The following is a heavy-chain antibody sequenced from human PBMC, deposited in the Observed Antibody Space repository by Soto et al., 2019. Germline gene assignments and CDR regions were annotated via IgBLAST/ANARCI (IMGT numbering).Heavy chain of an antibody. D-gene: IGHD5-18*01. Sequence: PGGSLRLSCAASGFTFSSYGIHWVRQAPGKGLEWAALISYDGTDKYYADSVKGRFTISRDNSKNTLYLQMSSLGPEDTAVYYCVKERYAQLWLEDYGMDVWGQGTTVTVSS. CDR2: ISYDGTDK. V-gene: IGHV3-30*18. CDR3: VKERYAQLWLEDYGMDV. CDR1: GFTFSSYG. J-gene: IGHJ6*02.